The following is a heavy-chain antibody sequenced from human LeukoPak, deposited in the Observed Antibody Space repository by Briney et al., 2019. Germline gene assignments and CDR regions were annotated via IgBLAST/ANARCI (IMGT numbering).Heavy chain of an antibody. V-gene: IGHV4-34*01. D-gene: IGHD6-6*01. Sequence: SETLSLTCAVYGGSFSGYYWSWIRQPPGKGLEWIGEINHSGSTNYNPSLKSRVTISVDTSKNQFSLKLGSVTAADTAVYYCARGPTRGLAARSRSPGMDVWGQGTTVTVSS. J-gene: IGHJ6*02. CDR2: INHSGST. CDR1: GGSFSGYY. CDR3: ARGPTRGLAARSRSPGMDV.